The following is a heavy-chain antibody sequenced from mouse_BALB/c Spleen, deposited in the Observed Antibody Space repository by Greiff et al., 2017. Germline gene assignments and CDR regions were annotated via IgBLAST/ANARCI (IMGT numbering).Heavy chain of an antibody. CDR1: GFNIKDYY. D-gene: IGHD1-2*01. Sequence: EVKLMESGAELVRSGASVKLSCTASGFNIKDYYMHWVKQRPEQGLEWIGWIDPENGDTEYAPKFQGKATMTADTSSNTAYLQLSSLTSEDTAVYYCNAGSITTATLEDYWGQGTTLTVSS. CDR3: NAGSITTATLEDY. CDR2: IDPENGDT. J-gene: IGHJ2*01. V-gene: IGHV14-4*02.